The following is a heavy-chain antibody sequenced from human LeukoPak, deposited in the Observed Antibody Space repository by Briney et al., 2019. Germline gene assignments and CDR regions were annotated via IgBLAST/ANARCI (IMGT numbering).Heavy chain of an antibody. V-gene: IGHV3-21*01. D-gene: IGHD6-13*01. CDR1: GFTFSSYS. CDR2: ISSSSSYI. CDR3: AREIIASPGVDY. J-gene: IGHJ4*02. Sequence: GGSLRLSCAASGFTFSSYSMNWVRQAPGKGLEWVSSISSSSSYIYYADSVKGRFTISRDNAKNSLYLQMNSLRAEDTAVYYCAREIIASPGVDYWGQGTLVTVSS.